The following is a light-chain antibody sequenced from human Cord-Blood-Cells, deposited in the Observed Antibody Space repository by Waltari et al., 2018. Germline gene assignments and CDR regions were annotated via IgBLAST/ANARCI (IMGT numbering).Light chain of an antibody. V-gene: IGLV2-23*01. J-gene: IGLJ1*01. CDR2: EGS. CDR3: CSYAGSSTYV. Sequence: QSALTQPASVSGSPGQPLTISCTGTISDVGSYNSVSWYQQHPGKAPKLMIYEGSKRPSGVSNRFSGSKSGNTASLTISGLQAEDEADYYCCSYAGSSTYVFGTGTKVTVL. CDR1: ISDVGSYNS.